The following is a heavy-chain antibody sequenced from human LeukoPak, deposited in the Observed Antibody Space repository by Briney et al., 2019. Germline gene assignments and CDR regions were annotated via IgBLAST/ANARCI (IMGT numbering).Heavy chain of an antibody. CDR2: ISAYNGNT. J-gene: IGHJ4*02. Sequence: ASVKVSCKASGYTFTSYGISWVRQAPGQGLEWMGWISAYNGNTNYAQKLQGRVTMTTDTSTSTAYMELRSLRSDDTAVYYRARVFCSSTSCYGPPDYWGQGTLVTVSS. D-gene: IGHD2-2*01. CDR1: GYTFTSYG. V-gene: IGHV1-18*01. CDR3: ARVFCSSTSCYGPPDY.